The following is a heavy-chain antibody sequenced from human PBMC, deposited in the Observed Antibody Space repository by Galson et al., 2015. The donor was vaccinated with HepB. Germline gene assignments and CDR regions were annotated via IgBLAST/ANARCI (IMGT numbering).Heavy chain of an antibody. J-gene: IGHJ1*01. CDR3: ARDTAIAAACTIAEYFQH. CDR2: IIPIFGTA. CDR1: GGTFSSYA. D-gene: IGHD6-13*01. V-gene: IGHV1-69*13. Sequence: SVKVSCKASGGTFSSYAISWVRQAPGQGLEWMGGIIPIFGTANYAQKFQGRVTITADESTSTAYMELSSLRSEDTAVYYCARDTAIAAACTIAEYFQHWGQGTLVTVSS.